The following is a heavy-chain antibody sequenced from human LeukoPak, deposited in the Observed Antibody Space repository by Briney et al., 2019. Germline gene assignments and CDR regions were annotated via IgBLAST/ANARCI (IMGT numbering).Heavy chain of an antibody. CDR1: GYTFIDYY. Sequence: GASVKVSCKASGYTFIDYYIHWVRQAPGQGLEWMGWINPNSGGTNYGQKFQGRVTMTRATSIITAYMELSRLISDETAVYYCARIRYYYGSGSYSLGYWGQGTLVTVSS. D-gene: IGHD3-10*01. CDR2: INPNSGGT. CDR3: ARIRYYYGSGSYSLGY. J-gene: IGHJ4*02. V-gene: IGHV1-2*02.